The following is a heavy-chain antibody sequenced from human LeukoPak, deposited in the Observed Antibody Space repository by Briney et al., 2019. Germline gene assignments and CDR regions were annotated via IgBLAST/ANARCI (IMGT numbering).Heavy chain of an antibody. CDR3: ARAQFRVLLLPGY. Sequence: ASVKVSCKTSGYTFTSFDIFWVRQATGQGLEWMGWMNPNSGNAGNAQKFQGRVTLTRNTSISTAYMELSSLRSDDTAVYYCARAQFRVLLLPGYWGQGTLVTVSS. V-gene: IGHV1-8*01. J-gene: IGHJ4*02. CDR1: GYTFTSFD. CDR2: MNPNSGNA. D-gene: IGHD2-15*01.